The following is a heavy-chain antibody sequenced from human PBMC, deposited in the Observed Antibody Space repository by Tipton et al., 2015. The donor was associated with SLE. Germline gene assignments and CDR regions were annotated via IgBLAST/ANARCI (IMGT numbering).Heavy chain of an antibody. Sequence: TLSLTCTVSGGSISSSSYYWGWIRQPPGKGLEWIGIIYYTGSTYYNPSLKSRVTISVDTSKNQFSLNLSSVTAADTALYYCARRYRIFGVVTAFDIWGQGTMVTVSS. CDR2: IYYTGST. CDR3: ARRYRIFGVVTAFDI. D-gene: IGHD3-3*02. CDR1: GGSISSSSYY. J-gene: IGHJ3*02. V-gene: IGHV4-39*07.